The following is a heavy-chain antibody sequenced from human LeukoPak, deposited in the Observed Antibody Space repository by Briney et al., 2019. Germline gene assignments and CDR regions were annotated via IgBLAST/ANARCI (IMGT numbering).Heavy chain of an antibody. CDR1: GFTFSSYG. CDR2: IRYDVSNI. CDR3: AKGDDYGSGAMFDY. D-gene: IGHD3-10*01. V-gene: IGHV3-30*02. J-gene: IGHJ4*02. Sequence: GGSLRLSCAASGFTFSSYGMHWVRQAPGEGLGWVTFIRYDVSNIYYADSVKGRFTTSRDNSKNTLYLQMNSLRAEDTAVYYCAKGDDYGSGAMFDYWGQGTLVTVSS.